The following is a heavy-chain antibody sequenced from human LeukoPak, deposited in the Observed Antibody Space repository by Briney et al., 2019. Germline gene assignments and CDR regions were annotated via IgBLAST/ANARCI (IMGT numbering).Heavy chain of an antibody. CDR2: ITSNGGST. J-gene: IGHJ4*02. D-gene: IGHD6-19*01. Sequence: GSLRLSCVGSGFIFSNYAMHWVRQAPGKGLEYVSAITSNGGSTYYANSVKGRFTVSRDNSNNTLYLQMGSLRPEDVAVYYCARGGYSSLWGQGTLVTVSS. V-gene: IGHV3-64*01. CDR3: ARGGYSSL. CDR1: GFIFSNYA.